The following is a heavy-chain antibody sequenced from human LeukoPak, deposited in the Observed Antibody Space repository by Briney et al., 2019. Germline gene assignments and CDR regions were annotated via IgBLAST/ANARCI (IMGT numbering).Heavy chain of an antibody. Sequence: ASVKVSCKASGYTFTGYYMHWVRQAPGQGLEWMGWINPNSGGTNYAQKFQGRVTMTRDTSISTAYMELSRLRSDDTAVYYCARDRGGSYDYWFDPWGQGTLVTVSS. J-gene: IGHJ5*02. D-gene: IGHD5-12*01. CDR2: INPNSGGT. CDR1: GYTFTGYY. CDR3: ARDRGGSYDYWFDP. V-gene: IGHV1-2*02.